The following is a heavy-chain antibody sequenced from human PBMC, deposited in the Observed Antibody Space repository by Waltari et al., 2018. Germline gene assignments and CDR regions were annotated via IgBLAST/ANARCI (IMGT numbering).Heavy chain of an antibody. CDR1: GFTVSSNY. CDR2: IFSGGST. J-gene: IGHJ4*02. CDR3: ARAPGIPGY. Sequence: EVQLVESGGGLIQPGGSLRLSCAASGFTVSSNYMSWVRQAPGKGLAWVSVIFSGGSTYCAESVKGRFTITRDNSKSTLYLQMNSLRAEDTAVYYCARAPGIPGYWGQGTLVTVSS. V-gene: IGHV3-53*01. D-gene: IGHD6-13*01.